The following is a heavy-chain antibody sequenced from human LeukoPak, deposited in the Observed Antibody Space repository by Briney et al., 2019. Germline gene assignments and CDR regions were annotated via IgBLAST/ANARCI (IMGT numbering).Heavy chain of an antibody. D-gene: IGHD3-22*01. CDR2: ISPYNGNT. CDR3: ARKLYDSSRYGQTYYFDN. J-gene: IGHJ4*02. V-gene: IGHV1-18*01. Sequence: GASVKVSCKASGYTFTSYGISWVRQAPGQGLEWMGWISPYNGNTDHAQKFQGRVTMTTDTFTSTAYMDLRSLRSDDTAVYYCARKLYDSSRYGQTYYFDNWGQGTLVTVSS. CDR1: GYTFTSYG.